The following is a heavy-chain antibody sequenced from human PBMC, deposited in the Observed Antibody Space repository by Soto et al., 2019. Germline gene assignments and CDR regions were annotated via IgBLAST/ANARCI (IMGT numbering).Heavy chain of an antibody. J-gene: IGHJ3*02. D-gene: IGHD6-19*01. V-gene: IGHV3-9*01. CDR2: ISWNSGSI. CDR3: AKGMSSGWYAWDFDI. CDR1: GFTFDDYA. Sequence: EVQLVESGGGLVQPGRSLRLSCAASGFTFDDYAMHWVRQAPGKGLEWVSGISWNSGSIGYADSVKGRFTISRANAKNSLYLQMNSVRAEDTALYYCAKGMSSGWYAWDFDIWGQGTMVTVSS.